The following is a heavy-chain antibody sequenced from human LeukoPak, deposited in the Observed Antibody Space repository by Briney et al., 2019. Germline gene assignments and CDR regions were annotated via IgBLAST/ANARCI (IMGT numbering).Heavy chain of an antibody. Sequence: SSSSYYWGWIRQPPGKGLEWIGIIYPGDSDTRYSPSFQGQVTISADKSISTAYLQWSSLKASDTAMYYCARQRDYGDYDSWGQGTLVTVSS. D-gene: IGHD4-17*01. V-gene: IGHV5-51*01. CDR3: ARQRDYGDYDS. CDR2: IYPGDSDT. CDR1: SSSSYY. J-gene: IGHJ5*01.